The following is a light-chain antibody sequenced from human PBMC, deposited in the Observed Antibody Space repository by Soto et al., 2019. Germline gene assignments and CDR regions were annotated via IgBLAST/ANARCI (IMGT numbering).Light chain of an antibody. CDR1: QSVSSN. J-gene: IGKJ1*01. Sequence: VMTQSPETLSVSPGERATLSCRASQSVSSNLAWYQQRPGQAPRLLIYAASTRATGIPARFSGSGSGTEFTLTIRSLQSEDFAVYYCXQYNNWWTCGQGTKVDIK. CDR3: XQYNNWWT. CDR2: AAS. V-gene: IGKV3-15*01.